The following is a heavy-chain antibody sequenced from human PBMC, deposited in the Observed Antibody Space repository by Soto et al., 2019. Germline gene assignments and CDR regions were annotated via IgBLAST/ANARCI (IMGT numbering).Heavy chain of an antibody. J-gene: IGHJ4*02. V-gene: IGHV3-30*18. D-gene: IGHD7-27*01. CDR1: GFTFSTYG. CDR2: VSFDGSKK. CDR3: AKDMGHMGMGFDL. Sequence: QEQLVESGGGVVQPGRSLRLSCVVSGFTFSTYGMHWVRQAPGKGLEWVAVVSFDGSKKYTTDSVKGRFTISRDNSKNTLQLQMNNPRPDDTAVYFFAKDMGHMGMGFDLWGQGTLVTVSS.